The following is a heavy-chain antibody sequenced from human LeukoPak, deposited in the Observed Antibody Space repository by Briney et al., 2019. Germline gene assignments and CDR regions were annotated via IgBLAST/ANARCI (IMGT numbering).Heavy chain of an antibody. CDR2: IIPILGIA. CDR1: GGIFSSYA. Sequence: GSSVKVSCKASGGIFSSYAISWVRQAPGQGLEWMGRIIPILGIANYAQKFQGRVTITADKSTSTAYMELSSLRSEDTAVYYCARPPSQYYYYGMDVWGQGTTVTVSS. J-gene: IGHJ6*02. V-gene: IGHV1-69*04. CDR3: ARPPSQYYYYGMDV.